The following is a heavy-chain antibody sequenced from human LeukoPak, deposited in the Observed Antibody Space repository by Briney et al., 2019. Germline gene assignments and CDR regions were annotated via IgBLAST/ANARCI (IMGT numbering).Heavy chain of an antibody. CDR1: GFTFGNYA. V-gene: IGHV3-49*04. CDR2: IRSKAYGGTT. Sequence: GGSLRLSCTASGFTFGNYAMSWVRQAPGKGLEWVGFIRSKAYGGTTEYAASVKGRFTISRDDIKSIAYMQMNRVKNEDTGVYYCARDSYDILTGYSFDYWGQGTLVTVSS. J-gene: IGHJ4*02. D-gene: IGHD3-9*01. CDR3: ARDSYDILTGYSFDY.